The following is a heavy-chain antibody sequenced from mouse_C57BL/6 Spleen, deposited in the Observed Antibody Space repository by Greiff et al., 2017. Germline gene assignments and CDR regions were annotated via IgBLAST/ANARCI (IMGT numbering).Heavy chain of an antibody. Sequence: VQLQQSGAELVRPGASVTLSCKASGYTFTDYEMHWVKQTPVHGLEWIGAIDPETGGTAYNQKFKGKAILTADKSSSTAYMELRSLTSEDSAVYYCARHYGSSCEWYFDVWGTGTTVTVSS. CDR1: GYTFTDYE. V-gene: IGHV1-15*01. CDR2: IDPETGGT. D-gene: IGHD1-1*01. J-gene: IGHJ1*03. CDR3: ARHYGSSCEWYFDV.